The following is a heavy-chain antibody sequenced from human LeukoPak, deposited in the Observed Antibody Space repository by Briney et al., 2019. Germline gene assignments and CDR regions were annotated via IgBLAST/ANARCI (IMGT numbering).Heavy chain of an antibody. V-gene: IGHV3-23*01. CDR3: AKPAKTDYADY. J-gene: IGHJ4*02. D-gene: IGHD1-14*01. CDR1: GFSLSRYA. Sequence: GGSLRLSCAASGFSLSRYAMSWVRQAPGKGLEWVSATSSSDSGTYYADSVKSRFTISRDNSKNTLYLQMISLTADDAAVYYCAKPAKTDYADYWGQGTLVTVSS. CDR2: TSSSDSGT.